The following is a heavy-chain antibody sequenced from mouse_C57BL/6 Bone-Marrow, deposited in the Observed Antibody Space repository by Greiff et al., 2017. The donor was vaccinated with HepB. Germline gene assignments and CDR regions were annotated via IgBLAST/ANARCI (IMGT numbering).Heavy chain of an antibody. J-gene: IGHJ1*03. D-gene: IGHD1-1*01. Sequence: QVQPQQSGPGLVQPSQSLSITCTVSGFSLTSYGVHWVRQSPGKGLEWLGVIWRGGSTDYNAAFMSRLSITKDNSKSQVFFKMNSLQADDTAIYYCASHYYGSSYVGYFDVWGTGTTVTVSS. V-gene: IGHV2-5*01. CDR2: IWRGGST. CDR3: ASHYYGSSYVGYFDV. CDR1: GFSLTSYG.